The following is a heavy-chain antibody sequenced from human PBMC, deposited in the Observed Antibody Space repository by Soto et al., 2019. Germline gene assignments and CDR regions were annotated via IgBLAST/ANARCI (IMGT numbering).Heavy chain of an antibody. CDR3: ARASYYSDSFGYFLDS. V-gene: IGHV4-59*01. D-gene: IGHD3-22*01. J-gene: IGHJ4*02. CDR2: IYYSGST. Sequence: PSETLSLTCTVSGGSISPYYWSWVRQTPGKGLEWIAYIYYSGSTNYNPSLKSRVTISVDTSKNLCSLKLSSVTAADTAVYYCARASYYSDSFGYFLDSWGQGTLVTVSS. CDR1: GGSISPYY.